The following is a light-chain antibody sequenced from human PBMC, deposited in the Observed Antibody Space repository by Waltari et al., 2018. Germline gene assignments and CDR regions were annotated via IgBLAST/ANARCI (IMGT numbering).Light chain of an antibody. CDR3: QHYVRLPAT. V-gene: IGKV3-20*01. Sequence: SCRASQSVSRSLACDQQKPGQAPKRLIYGASTRATGIPDRFTGSGSGTDFSLTISSLEPEDFAIYFCQHYVRLPATFGQGTKVEIK. CDR2: GAS. CDR1: QSVSRS. J-gene: IGKJ1*01.